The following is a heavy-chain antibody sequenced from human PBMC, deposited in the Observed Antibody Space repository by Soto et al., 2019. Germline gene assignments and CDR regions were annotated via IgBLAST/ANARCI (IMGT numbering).Heavy chain of an antibody. D-gene: IGHD3-16*02. J-gene: IGHJ4*02. CDR3: ARVRSDYDYVWGSYRYRRYFDY. CDR2: INHSGST. V-gene: IGHV4-34*01. Sequence: QVQLQQWGAGLLKPSETLSLTCAVYGGSFSGYYWSWIRQPPGKGLEWIGEINHSGSTNYNPSLKTRVTISVETSKNQFSLKLSSVTAADTAVYYCARVRSDYDYVWGSYRYRRYFDYWGQGTLVTVSS. CDR1: GGSFSGYY.